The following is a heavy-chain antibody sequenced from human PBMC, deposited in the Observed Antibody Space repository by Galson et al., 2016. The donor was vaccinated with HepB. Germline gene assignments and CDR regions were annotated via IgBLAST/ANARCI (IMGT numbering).Heavy chain of an antibody. CDR1: GFTFSDYA. V-gene: IGHV3-23*01. Sequence: SLRLSCAASGFTFSDYALNWVRQAPRKGLEWVSTISGRGGGTYYADSVKGRFTTSRDNSKNTLFLQMNSLRAEDTARYYCAKGAPYYYDSSGYYGPGDFWGQGTQVTVSS. J-gene: IGHJ4*02. D-gene: IGHD3-22*01. CDR3: AKGAPYYYDSSGYYGPGDF. CDR2: ISGRGGGT.